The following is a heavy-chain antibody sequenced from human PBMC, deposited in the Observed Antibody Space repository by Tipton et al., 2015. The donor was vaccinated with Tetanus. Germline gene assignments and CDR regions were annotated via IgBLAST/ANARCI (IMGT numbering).Heavy chain of an antibody. Sequence: SLRLSCAASGFTFTSYALNWVRQAPGKGLEWVSHISGSTTSIYYADSVKGRFTISRDNAKNSVYLQMDSLRDDDSAVYYCARAAYRSYNGFGWNDAFDIWGQGTMVTVSS. CDR3: ARAAYRSYNGFGWNDAFDI. V-gene: IGHV3-48*02. D-gene: IGHD3-10*01. J-gene: IGHJ3*02. CDR2: ISGSTTSI. CDR1: GFTFTSYA.